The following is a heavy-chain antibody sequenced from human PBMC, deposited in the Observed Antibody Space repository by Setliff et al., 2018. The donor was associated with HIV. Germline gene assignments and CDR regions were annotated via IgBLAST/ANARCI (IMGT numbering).Heavy chain of an antibody. CDR1: GYSISSAYY. J-gene: IGHJ2*01. V-gene: IGHV4-38-2*01. CDR3: AGVEYYGSGSYYYNWYFDL. Sequence: PSETLSLTCAVSGYSISSAYYWGWIRQPPGKGLEWIASIYHSGSTYYNPSLKSRVTISVDTSKNQFSLRLSSVTAADTAVYYCAGVEYYGSGSYYYNWYFDLWGRGTLVTVSS. CDR2: IYHSGST. D-gene: IGHD3-10*01.